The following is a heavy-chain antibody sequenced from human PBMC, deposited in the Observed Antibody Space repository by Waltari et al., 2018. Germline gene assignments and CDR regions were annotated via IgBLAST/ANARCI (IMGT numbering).Heavy chain of an antibody. Sequence: QVQLQESGPGLVKPSETLSLTCTVSGGSISSHYWSWIRQPPGKGLEWIGYSYYSGSTNYNPSLKSRGTISVDTSKNQFSLKLSSVTAADTAVYYCAREARIYGMDVWGQGTTVTVSS. CDR3: AREARIYGMDV. J-gene: IGHJ6*02. CDR1: GGSISSHY. CDR2: SYYSGST. V-gene: IGHV4-59*11.